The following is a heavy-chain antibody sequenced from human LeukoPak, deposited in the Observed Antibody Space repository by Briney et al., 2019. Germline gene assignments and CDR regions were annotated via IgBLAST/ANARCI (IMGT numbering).Heavy chain of an antibody. CDR2: IYTSGST. Sequence: SSQTLSLTCTVSGGSISSGSYYWSWIRQPAGKGLEWIGRIYTSGSTNYNPSLKSRVTISVDTSKNQFSLKPSSVTAADTAVYYCARGTMVRGAYYYYYYMDVWGKGTTVTVSS. D-gene: IGHD3-10*01. CDR1: GGSISSGSYY. V-gene: IGHV4-61*02. J-gene: IGHJ6*03. CDR3: ARGTMVRGAYYYYYYMDV.